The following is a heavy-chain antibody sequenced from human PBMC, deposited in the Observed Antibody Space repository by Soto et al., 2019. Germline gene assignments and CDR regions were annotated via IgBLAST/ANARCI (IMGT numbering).Heavy chain of an antibody. CDR1: GAYISDFS. CDR3: ARETGENWTYEAH. V-gene: IGHV4-4*07. D-gene: IGHD1-7*01. CDR2: ITINGNT. Sequence: SEILSLTCRVSGAYISDFSWSWIRQPAGKGLEWIGRITINGNTQKNPSFKSRVTMSIDTSRNHFSLNLQSAAAADTALYYCARETGENWTYEAHWGPGTLVTVSS. J-gene: IGHJ1*01.